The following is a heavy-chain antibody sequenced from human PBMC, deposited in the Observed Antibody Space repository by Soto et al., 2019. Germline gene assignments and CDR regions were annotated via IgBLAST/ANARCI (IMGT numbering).Heavy chain of an antibody. D-gene: IGHD6-13*01. CDR3: AKASFKGAAGTDFDY. CDR1: RGSISSYY. J-gene: IGHJ4*02. Sequence: SETLSLTCSVSRGSISSYYWSWVRQPPGKGLEWIGFIHRTGSTKYNPSLESRVTISVDTSQNQLSLRLSSVTAADTAVYYCAKASFKGAAGTDFDYWGQGTLVTVSS. CDR2: IHRTGST. V-gene: IGHV4-59*01.